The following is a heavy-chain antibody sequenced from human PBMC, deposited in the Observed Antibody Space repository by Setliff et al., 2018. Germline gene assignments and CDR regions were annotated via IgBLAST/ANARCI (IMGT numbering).Heavy chain of an antibody. V-gene: IGHV4-34*01. D-gene: IGHD1-1*01. CDR3: ARTGTYRYFDY. CDR1: GGSFSDYY. J-gene: IGHJ4*02. Sequence: SETLSLTCGASGGSFSDYYWSWIRQTPGKGLEWIGRIHYRGTTYSNVSLASRLTISVDTSKNQFSLQLTSVTAADTAVYYCARTGTYRYFDYWGQGALVTVSS. CDR2: IHYRGTT.